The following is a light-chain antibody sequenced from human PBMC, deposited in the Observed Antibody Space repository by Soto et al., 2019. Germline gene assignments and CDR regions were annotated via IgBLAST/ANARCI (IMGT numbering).Light chain of an antibody. V-gene: IGLV2-11*01. CDR1: YSDVGVYDY. Sequence: QSALTQPRSVSGSPGQSVTISCTGTYSDVGVYDYVSWYQQHPGKAPKLMIYDVTKRPSGVPERFSASKSGNTASLTISGLQVEDEADYYCCSYAGSYTYVFGTGTKVTVL. J-gene: IGLJ1*01. CDR3: CSYAGSYTYV. CDR2: DVT.